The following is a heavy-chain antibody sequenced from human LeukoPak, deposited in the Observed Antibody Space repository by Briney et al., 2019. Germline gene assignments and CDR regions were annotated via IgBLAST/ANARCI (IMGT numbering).Heavy chain of an antibody. V-gene: IGHV3-64*01. J-gene: IGHJ4*02. Sequence: GGSLRLSCAASGFTFSSYAMHWIRQAPGKGLEYVSAISGNGRNTDYVNSVKGRFTNSRDNSKNTLFLQMGSLRSEDMAVYYCARARPIDFVVVTAFYGTLDYWGQGSLVTVSS. CDR2: ISGNGRNT. D-gene: IGHD2-21*02. CDR3: ARARPIDFVVVTAFYGTLDY. CDR1: GFTFSSYA.